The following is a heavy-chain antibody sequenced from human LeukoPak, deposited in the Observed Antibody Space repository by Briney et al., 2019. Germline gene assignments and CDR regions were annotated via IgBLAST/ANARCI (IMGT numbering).Heavy chain of an antibody. CDR1: GSTFTSYY. V-gene: IGHV5-51*01. D-gene: IGHD6-13*01. J-gene: IGHJ6*03. Sequence: GSLQISCKCSGSTFTSYYIGWVRQLPGKGLEWMGIIYPGDSDTRYSPSFQGQVTISADKSISTAYLQWSSLKASDTAMYYCARHLSIAAVGDDYYYYMDVWGKGTTVTVSS. CDR2: IYPGDSDT. CDR3: ARHLSIAAVGDDYYYYMDV.